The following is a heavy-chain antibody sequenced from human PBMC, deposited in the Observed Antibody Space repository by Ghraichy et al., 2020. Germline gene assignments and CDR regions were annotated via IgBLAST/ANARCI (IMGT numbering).Heavy chain of an antibody. Sequence: ASVKVFCKVSGFTLPEVSVHWVRQAPGKGLEWMGGFDPEDGEAIYAQKFQGRVTMTEDTATDTAYMELSSLRSQDTAIYYCAIEGVRTGAGTMDVWGQGTTVIVSS. CDR2: FDPEDGEA. CDR1: GFTLPEVS. CDR3: AIEGVRTGAGTMDV. D-gene: IGHD1-14*01. V-gene: IGHV1-24*01. J-gene: IGHJ6*02.